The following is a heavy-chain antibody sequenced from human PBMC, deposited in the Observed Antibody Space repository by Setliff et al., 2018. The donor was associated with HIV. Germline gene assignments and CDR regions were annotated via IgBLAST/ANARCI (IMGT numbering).Heavy chain of an antibody. CDR1: GFTVGTNY. D-gene: IGHD6-19*01. CDR2: IYSGGGT. V-gene: IGHV3-53*01. Sequence: GGSLRLSCAASGFTVGTNYMSWVRQAPGKGLEWVSIIYSGGGTYYPESVKGRFTVSRDNSKNTLFLQMNSLRGEDTAVYYCASLSSPLDYWGQGTLVTVSS. J-gene: IGHJ4*02. CDR3: ASLSSPLDY.